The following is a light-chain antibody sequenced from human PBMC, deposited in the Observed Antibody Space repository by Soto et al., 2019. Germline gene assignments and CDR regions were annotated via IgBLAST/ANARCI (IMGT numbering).Light chain of an antibody. J-gene: IGKJ5*01. CDR2: LGS. V-gene: IGKV2-28*01. Sequence: DIVMTQSALSVHVTPGEPASISCRSSQSLLHSNGYNYLDWYLQKPGQSPQLLIYLGSNRASGVPDRFSGSGSGTDFTLKISRVEAEDVGVYYCMQALQTRITFGQGTRLEI. CDR1: QSLLHSNGYNY. CDR3: MQALQTRIT.